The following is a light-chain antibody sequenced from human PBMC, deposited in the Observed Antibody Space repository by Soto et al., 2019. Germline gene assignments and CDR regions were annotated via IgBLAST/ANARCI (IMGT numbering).Light chain of an antibody. V-gene: IGKV3-20*01. CDR1: QSVGSY. Sequence: EIVLTQSPATLSLSPGDRATLSCRASQSVGSYLAWYQQKPGQAPRLLIYDASSRATGIPDRFSGSGSGTDFTLTISRLEPEDFAVYYCQQYGSSHTFGPGTKVDIK. J-gene: IGKJ3*01. CDR2: DAS. CDR3: QQYGSSHT.